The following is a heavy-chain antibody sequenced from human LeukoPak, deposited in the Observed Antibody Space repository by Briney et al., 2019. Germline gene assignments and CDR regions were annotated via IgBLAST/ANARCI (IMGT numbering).Heavy chain of an antibody. CDR3: ARGKALRGLRYFEMLIYYFDY. V-gene: IGHV4-34*01. Sequence: PSETLSLTCAVNGGSFSGYYWSWISQAPGKGLEWIGEINHSGSTNYNPSLKSRVTISVDTSKNRFSLKLRSVTAADTAVYYCARGKALRGLRYFEMLIYYFDYWGQGTPVTVSS. CDR1: GGSFSGYY. CDR2: INHSGST. D-gene: IGHD3-9*01. J-gene: IGHJ4*02.